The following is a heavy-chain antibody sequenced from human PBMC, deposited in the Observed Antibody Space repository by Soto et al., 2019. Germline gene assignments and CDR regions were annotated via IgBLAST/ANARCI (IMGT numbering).Heavy chain of an antibody. Sequence: SLRLSCAASGFSFSDHYMDWVRQAPGKGLEWVARIRNKANRYTTEYAASVKGRFTISRDDSKNSLYLQMNSLQTEDTAVYYCGRVGDYNFWSGTDDWGQGTLVTVSS. V-gene: IGHV3-72*01. CDR3: GRVGDYNFWSGTDD. J-gene: IGHJ4*02. D-gene: IGHD3-3*01. CDR1: GFSFSDHY. CDR2: IRNKANRYTT.